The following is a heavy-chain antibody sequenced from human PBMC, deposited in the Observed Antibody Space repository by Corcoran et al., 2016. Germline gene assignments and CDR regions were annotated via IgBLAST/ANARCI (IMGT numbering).Heavy chain of an antibody. Sequence: QVQLVQSGAEVKKPGASVKVSCKASGYTFTGYYMHWVRQAPGQGLEWMGWINPNSGGTNYAQKFQGRVTMTRDTSISTADMGLSRLRSDDTAVYYCAIIVVTDNYYYYGMDVWGQGTTVTVSS. CDR2: INPNSGGT. CDR1: GYTFTGYY. J-gene: IGHJ6*02. CDR3: AIIVVTDNYYYYGMDV. V-gene: IGHV1-2*02. D-gene: IGHD2-21*01.